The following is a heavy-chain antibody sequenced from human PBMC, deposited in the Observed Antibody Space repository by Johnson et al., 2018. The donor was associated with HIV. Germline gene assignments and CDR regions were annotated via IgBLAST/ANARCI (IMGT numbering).Heavy chain of an antibody. Sequence: QMLLVESGGGVVQPGRSLRLSCAASVFTFSRYPMHWVRQAPGKGLEWVAVISYDGSNKYYADSVKGRFTISRDNSKNTRYLQMNSLKTEDTAVYYFTTEYNWNYKGGAFDIWGQGTMVTVSS. CDR3: TTEYNWNYKGGAFDI. CDR1: VFTFSRYP. D-gene: IGHD1-7*01. J-gene: IGHJ3*02. CDR2: ISYDGSNK. V-gene: IGHV3-30*04.